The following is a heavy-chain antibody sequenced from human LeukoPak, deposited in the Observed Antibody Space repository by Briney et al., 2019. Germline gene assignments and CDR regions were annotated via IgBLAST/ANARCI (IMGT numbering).Heavy chain of an antibody. CDR2: IWRDGSTE. D-gene: IGHD1-1*01. V-gene: IGHV3-33*06. Sequence: GGSLRLSCEASGFTFSTYAMNWVRQAPGKGLEWVAIIWRDGSTEKYGDSVKGRFTVSRDNSKNTVILQMNSLRVDDTAVYYCAKGGARPLDDAFDIWGQGTMVTVSS. J-gene: IGHJ3*02. CDR3: AKGGARPLDDAFDI. CDR1: GFTFSTYA.